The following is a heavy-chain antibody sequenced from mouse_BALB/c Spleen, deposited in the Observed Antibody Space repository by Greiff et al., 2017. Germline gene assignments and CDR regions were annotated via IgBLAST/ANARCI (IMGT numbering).Heavy chain of an antibody. D-gene: IGHD2-3*01. J-gene: IGHJ2*01. CDR3: TRSDDGYYNFDY. V-gene: IGHV1S127*01. CDR2: IDPSDSYT. CDR1: GYTFTSYW. Sequence: QVQLQQPGAELVKPGASVKMSCKASGYTFTSYWMHWVKQRPGQGLEWIGTIDPSDSYTSYNQKFKGKATLTVDTSSSTAYMQLSSLTSEDSAVYYCTRSDDGYYNFDYWGQGTTLTVSS.